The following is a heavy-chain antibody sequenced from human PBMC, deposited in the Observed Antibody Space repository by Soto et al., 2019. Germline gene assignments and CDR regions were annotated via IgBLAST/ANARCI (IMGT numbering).Heavy chain of an antibody. CDR2: IYYSGST. D-gene: IGHD3-3*01. V-gene: IGHV4-30-4*01. Sequence: QVQLQESGPGLVKPSQTLSLTCTVSGGSISSGDYYWSWIRQPPVKGLEWIGYIYYSGSTYYNPSLKSRVTISVDTSKNQFSLKLSSVTAADTAVYYCARAGYDFWSGYANWFDPWGQGTLVTVSS. J-gene: IGHJ5*02. CDR3: ARAGYDFWSGYANWFDP. CDR1: GGSISSGDYY.